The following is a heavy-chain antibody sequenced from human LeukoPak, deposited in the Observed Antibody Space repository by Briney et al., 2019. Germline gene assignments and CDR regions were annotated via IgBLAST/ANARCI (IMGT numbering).Heavy chain of an antibody. V-gene: IGHV3-23*01. J-gene: IGHJ5*02. D-gene: IGHD6-13*01. CDR2: ISGSGIDA. CDR3: AKVHGYSSSWLGSNNWFDP. Sequence: AGGSLRLSCAASGFIFRRYAMNWVRQTPGKGLEWVSTISGSGIDAYYADSVKGRFTISRDNSKNTLYLQMNSLRAEDTAVYYCAKVHGYSSSWLGSNNWFDPWGQGTLVTVSS. CDR1: GFIFRRYA.